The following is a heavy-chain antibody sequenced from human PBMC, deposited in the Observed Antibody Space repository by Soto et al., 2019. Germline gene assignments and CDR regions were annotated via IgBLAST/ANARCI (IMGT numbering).Heavy chain of an antibody. V-gene: IGHV1-69*04. CDR2: IIPILGIA. D-gene: IGHD2-15*01. CDR1: GGTFSSYT. Sequence: SVKVSCKASGGTFSSYTISWVRQAPGQGLEWMGRIIPILGIANYAQKFQGRVTITADKSTSTAYMELSSLRSEDTAVYYCARDLPSPPFFSGGSCYRDAFDIWGQGTMVTVSS. J-gene: IGHJ3*02. CDR3: ARDLPSPPFFSGGSCYRDAFDI.